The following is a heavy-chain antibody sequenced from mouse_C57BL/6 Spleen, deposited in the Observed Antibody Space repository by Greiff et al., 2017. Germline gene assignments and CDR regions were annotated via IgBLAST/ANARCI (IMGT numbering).Heavy chain of an antibody. CDR2: IYPGSGNT. Sequence: QVQLKESGAELVRPGASVKLSCKASGYTFTDYYITWVKQRPGQGLEWIARIYPGSGNTYYNEKFKGKATLTAEKSSSTAYMQLSSLTSEDSAVYFCARRAYSSNSFDYWGQGTTLTVSS. CDR1: GYTFTDYY. CDR3: ARRAYSSNSFDY. V-gene: IGHV1-76*01. J-gene: IGHJ2*01. D-gene: IGHD2-5*01.